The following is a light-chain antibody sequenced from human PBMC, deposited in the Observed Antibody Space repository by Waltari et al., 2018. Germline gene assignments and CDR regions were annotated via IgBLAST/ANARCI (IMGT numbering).Light chain of an antibody. CDR2: EVS. Sequence: QSALTQPASVSGSPGQSITISCTGTSSDVGNYNLVSWYQQHPGKAPKLMVFEVSKRPSGVSNRFSGSKSGNTASLTIAGLQAEDEAHYYCCSYAGRSTVILGGGTKLTVL. CDR3: CSYAGRSTVI. CDR1: SSDVGNYNL. J-gene: IGLJ2*01. V-gene: IGLV2-23*02.